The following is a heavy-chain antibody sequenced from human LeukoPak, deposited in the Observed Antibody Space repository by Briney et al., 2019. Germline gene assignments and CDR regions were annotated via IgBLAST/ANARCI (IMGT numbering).Heavy chain of an antibody. CDR1: GFPFETNA. J-gene: IGHJ4*02. CDR3: AKDWIQFNRVFDCFDS. Sequence: GGSLRLSCATSGFPFETNAMSWVRQAPGKGLEWVATIGNTETFYADSVTGRFTISRDNSKNTVNLQMNRLRVEDTAIYYCAKDWIQFNRVFDCFDSWDQGTQVTVSS. CDR2: IGNTET. V-gene: IGHV3-23*01. D-gene: IGHD5-18*01.